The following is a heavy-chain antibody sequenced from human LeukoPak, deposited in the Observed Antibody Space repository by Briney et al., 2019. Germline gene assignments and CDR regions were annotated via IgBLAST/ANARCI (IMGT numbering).Heavy chain of an antibody. CDR1: GYTFTGYY. J-gene: IGHJ4*02. V-gene: IGHV1-2*02. CDR3: ARGASDSSSWYFPIED. D-gene: IGHD6-13*01. CDR2: INPNSGGT. Sequence: HGASVKVSCNTFGYTFTGYYMHWVRQAPGQGLEWMGWINPNSGGTNYAQKFQGRVTMTRDTSISTAYMELSRLRSDDTAVYYCARGASDSSSWYFPIEDWGQGTLVTVSS.